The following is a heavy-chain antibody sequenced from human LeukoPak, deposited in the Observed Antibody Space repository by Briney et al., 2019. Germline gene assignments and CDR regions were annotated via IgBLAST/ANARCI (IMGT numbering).Heavy chain of an antibody. CDR3: AGGGVATIKRGYYFDY. CDR1: GGSISSYY. V-gene: IGHV4-59*01. Sequence: SETLSLTCTVSGGSISSYYWSWIRQPPGKGLEWIGYIYYSGSTNYNPSLKSRVTISVDTSKNQFSLKLSSVTAADTAVYYCAGGGVATIKRGYYFDYWGQGTLVTVSS. J-gene: IGHJ4*02. D-gene: IGHD5-12*01. CDR2: IYYSGST.